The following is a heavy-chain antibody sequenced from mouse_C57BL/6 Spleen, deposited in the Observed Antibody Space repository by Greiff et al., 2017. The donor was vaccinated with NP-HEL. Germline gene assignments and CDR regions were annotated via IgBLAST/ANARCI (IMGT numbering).Heavy chain of an antibody. Sequence: EVQVVESGGDLVKPGGSLKLSCAASGFTFSSYGMSWVRQTPDKRLEWVATISSGGSYTYYPDSVKGRFTISRDNAKNTLYLQMSSLKSEDTAMYYCAGDYVNYFDYWGQGTTLTVSS. CDR2: ISSGGSYT. CDR1: GFTFSSYG. D-gene: IGHD2-4*01. CDR3: AGDYVNYFDY. J-gene: IGHJ2*01. V-gene: IGHV5-6*01.